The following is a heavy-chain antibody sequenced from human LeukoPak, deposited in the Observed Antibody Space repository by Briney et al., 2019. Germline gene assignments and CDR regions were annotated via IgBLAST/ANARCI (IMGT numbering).Heavy chain of an antibody. V-gene: IGHV4-38-2*01. CDR1: GYSLGKNYY. CDR2: SYGTGST. D-gene: IGHD3-16*01. J-gene: IGHJ4*02. CDR3: ARYDSRGSASTRFDY. Sequence: SETLSLTCAVSGYSLGKNYYWGWIRQPPGKGLEWIGRSYGTGSTSYNPSLMTRVTMSVDTSKNHFSLKLTSVTAADTAVYYCARYDSRGSASTRFDYWGQGILVTISS.